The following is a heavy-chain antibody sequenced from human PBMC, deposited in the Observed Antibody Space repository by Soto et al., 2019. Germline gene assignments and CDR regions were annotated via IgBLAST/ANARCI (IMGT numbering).Heavy chain of an antibody. CDR3: ARVGQWGGMDV. V-gene: IGHV1-3*05. CDR2: INSGNGNT. CDR1: GYTFTNYA. Sequence: QVQFVQSGAEEKKPGASVKVSCKASGYTFTNYAIHWVRQAPAQSLEWMGWINSGNGNTKYSQTLQGRVTITRDTSASTAYRELSSLRSEDTAVYYCARVGQWGGMDVWGQGTTVTVSS. J-gene: IGHJ6*02. D-gene: IGHD1-26*01.